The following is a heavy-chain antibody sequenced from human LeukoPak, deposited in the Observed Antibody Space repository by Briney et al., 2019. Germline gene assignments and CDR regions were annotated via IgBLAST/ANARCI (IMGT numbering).Heavy chain of an antibody. D-gene: IGHD3-10*01. CDR3: ACQGITMVRGVTPNYYYYMDV. Sequence: ASVKVSCKASGGTFSSYAISWVRQAPGQGLEWMGGIIPIFGTANYAQTFQGRVTITADESTSTAYMELSSLRSEDTAVYYCACQGITMVRGVTPNYYYYMDVWGKGTTVTISS. J-gene: IGHJ6*03. CDR2: IIPIFGTA. CDR1: GGTFSSYA. V-gene: IGHV1-69*13.